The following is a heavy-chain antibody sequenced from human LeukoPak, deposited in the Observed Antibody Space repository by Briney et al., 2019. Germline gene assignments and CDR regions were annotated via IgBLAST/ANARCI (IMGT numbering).Heavy chain of an antibody. D-gene: IGHD6-13*01. CDR3: AKEGYSSSWNADFDY. Sequence: PGGSLRLSCAASRLTFSSYAMSWVRQAPGKGLEWVSAISGSGGITYYADSVKGRFTISRDNSKNTLYLQMNSLRAEDTAVYYCAKEGYSSSWNADFDYWGQGTLVIVSS. V-gene: IGHV3-23*01. CDR2: ISGSGGIT. J-gene: IGHJ4*02. CDR1: RLTFSSYA.